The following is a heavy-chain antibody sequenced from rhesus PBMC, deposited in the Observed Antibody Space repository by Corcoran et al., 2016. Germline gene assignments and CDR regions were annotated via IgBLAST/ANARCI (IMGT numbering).Heavy chain of an antibody. CDR2: IYGSSTRT. CDR3: ARTYCTGSGCYPFDY. V-gene: IGHV4S10*01. D-gene: IGHD2-21*01. CDR1: GGSISDSYR. Sequence: QVQLQESGPGVVKPSETLSLTCAVSGGSISDSYRWSWIRPPPGKGLEWSGYIYGSSTRTNYNPTLKGRVTIAKYTSKNQFSLKLSSVTAADTAGYYCARTYCTGSGCYPFDYWGQGVLVTVSS. J-gene: IGHJ4*01.